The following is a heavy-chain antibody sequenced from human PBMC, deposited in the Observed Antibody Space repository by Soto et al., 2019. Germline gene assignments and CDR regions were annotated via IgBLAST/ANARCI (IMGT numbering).Heavy chain of an antibody. CDR2: ISGTGGNT. Sequence: EVQLLESGGGLVQPGGSLRLSCTASGVTFSGYAMSWVRQALGKGLEWVSAISGTGGNTYYADSVKGRFTISRDNSESTLLLQMHSLRADDTAVYYCATGHDSGGNLDAFDIWGQGTTVAVSS. CDR3: ATGHDSGGNLDAFDI. D-gene: IGHD2-15*01. CDR1: GVTFSGYA. V-gene: IGHV3-23*01. J-gene: IGHJ3*02.